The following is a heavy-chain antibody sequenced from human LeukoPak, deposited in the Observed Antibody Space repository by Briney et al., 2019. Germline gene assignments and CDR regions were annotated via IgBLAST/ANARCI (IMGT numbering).Heavy chain of an antibody. CDR2: IYCSGST. J-gene: IGHJ6*02. Sequence: SETLSLTCTVSGGSISSYYWSWIRQPPGKGLEWIGYIYCSGSTNYNPSLKSRVTISVDTSKNQFSLKLSSVTAADTAVYYCARGSLTLLWFGELLADGMDVWGQGTTVTVSS. V-gene: IGHV4-59*12. CDR1: GGSISSYY. D-gene: IGHD3-10*01. CDR3: ARGSLTLLWFGELLADGMDV.